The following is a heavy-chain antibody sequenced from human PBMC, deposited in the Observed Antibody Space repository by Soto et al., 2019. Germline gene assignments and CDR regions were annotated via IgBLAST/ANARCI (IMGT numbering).Heavy chain of an antibody. D-gene: IGHD2-15*01. CDR2: ISGRGDDT. CDR1: GFTFTAYA. Sequence: EVQLLESGGGLVQPGGSLRLSCAASGFTFTAYALSWVRQAPGKGLERISIISGRGDDTNYADSVKGLFTISRDNSKNTVYLQMNSLRAEDTVIYYCAKGSCSGRSCFRFEYWGQGTLVTVSS. J-gene: IGHJ4*02. CDR3: AKGSCSGRSCFRFEY. V-gene: IGHV3-23*01.